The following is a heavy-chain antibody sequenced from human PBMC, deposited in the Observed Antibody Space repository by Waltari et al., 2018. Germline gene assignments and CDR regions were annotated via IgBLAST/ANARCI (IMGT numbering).Heavy chain of an antibody. J-gene: IGHJ4*02. CDR3: ARRIATQRDSFDY. CDR2: IYYTGST. D-gene: IGHD6-6*01. CDR1: NGPIASSGYY. V-gene: IGHV4-39*01. Sequence: QVQLQESGPGLVKPSETLSLTCIVSNGPIASSGYYWGWFRQPPGKGLEWIGNIYYTGSTYYTPSLKSRVAMSVDTSKNHFSLTLSFVTAADTAVYYCARRIATQRDSFDYWGQGIPVTVSS.